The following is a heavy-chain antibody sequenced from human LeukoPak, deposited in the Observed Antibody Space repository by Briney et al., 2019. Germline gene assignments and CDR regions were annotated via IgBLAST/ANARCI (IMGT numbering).Heavy chain of an antibody. J-gene: IGHJ4*02. Sequence: GGSLRLACAASGFTFSSYAMSWVRQAPGKGLEWVSAISGSGGSTYYADSVKGRFTISRDNSKNTLYLQMNSLRAEDTAVYYCAKVGQQWLVFDYWGQGTLVTVSS. V-gene: IGHV3-23*01. CDR1: GFTFSSYA. D-gene: IGHD6-19*01. CDR3: AKVGQQWLVFDY. CDR2: ISGSGGST.